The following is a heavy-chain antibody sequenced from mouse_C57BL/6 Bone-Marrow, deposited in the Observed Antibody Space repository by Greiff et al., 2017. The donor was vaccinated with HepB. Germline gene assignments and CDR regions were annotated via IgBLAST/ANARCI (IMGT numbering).Heavy chain of an antibody. CDR2: IDPETGGT. Sequence: VKLMESGAELVRPGASVTLSCKASGYTFTDYEMHWVKQTPVHGLEWIGAIDPETGGTAYNQKFKGKAILTADKSSSTAYMGLRSLTSEDSAVYYCTRGGLLRLTGSYYFDYWGQGTTLTVSS. CDR3: TRGGLLRLTGSYYFDY. D-gene: IGHD1-2*01. J-gene: IGHJ2*01. CDR1: GYTFTDYE. V-gene: IGHV1-15*01.